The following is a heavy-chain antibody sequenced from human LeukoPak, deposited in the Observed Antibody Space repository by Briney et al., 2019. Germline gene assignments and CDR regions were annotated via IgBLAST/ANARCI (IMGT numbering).Heavy chain of an antibody. V-gene: IGHV3-74*01. D-gene: IGHD3-3*01. CDR2: INSDGSST. CDR1: GFSFTDYG. CDR3: ARDQNFWSGYSHY. J-gene: IGHJ4*02. Sequence: GGSLRLSCTASGFSFTDYGMHWVRQAPGKGLVWVSRINSDGSSTTYADSVKGRFTISRDNAKNTLYLQMNSLRAEDTAVYYCARDQNFWSGYSHYWGQGTLVTVSS.